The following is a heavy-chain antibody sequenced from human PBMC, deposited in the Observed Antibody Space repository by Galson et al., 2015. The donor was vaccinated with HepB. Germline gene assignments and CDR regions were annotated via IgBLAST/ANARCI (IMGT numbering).Heavy chain of an antibody. V-gene: IGHV3-9*01. CDR3: AKATYYYDSRGYPLDY. Sequence: SLRLSCAASGFTFDDYAMHWVRQAPGKGLEWVSGISWNSGSIGYADSVKGRFTISRDNAKNSLYLQMNSLRAEDTALYYCAKATYYYDSRGYPLDYWGQGTLVTVSS. D-gene: IGHD3-22*01. J-gene: IGHJ4*02. CDR1: GFTFDDYA. CDR2: ISWNSGSI.